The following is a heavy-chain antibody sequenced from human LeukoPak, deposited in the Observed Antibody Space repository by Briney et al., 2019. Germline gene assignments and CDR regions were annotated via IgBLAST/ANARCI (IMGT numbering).Heavy chain of an antibody. CDR2: ISAYNGNT. V-gene: IGHV1-18*04. CDR1: GYTFTSYG. Sequence: ASVNVSCKASGYTFTSYGISWVRQAPGQGLEWIGWISAYNGNTNYAQKLQGRVTMTTDTSTSTAYMELRSLRSDDTAVYYCARVPVLLWFGEPHSYFDYWGQGTLVTVSS. D-gene: IGHD3-10*01. CDR3: ARVPVLLWFGEPHSYFDY. J-gene: IGHJ4*02.